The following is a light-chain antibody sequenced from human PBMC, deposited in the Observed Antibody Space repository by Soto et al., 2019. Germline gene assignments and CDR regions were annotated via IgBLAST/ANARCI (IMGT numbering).Light chain of an antibody. J-gene: IGKJ5*01. CDR2: DAS. CDR3: QQVNNYPLN. Sequence: AIQLTQSPSSLSASVGDRVTITCRASQGVSSSLAWYQQKPGTAPKLLIYDASDLETGGPSRFSGRGSGTDFTLTISSLQTEDFAPYYCQQVNNYPLNFGQGTRLEIK. V-gene: IGKV1D-13*01. CDR1: QGVSSS.